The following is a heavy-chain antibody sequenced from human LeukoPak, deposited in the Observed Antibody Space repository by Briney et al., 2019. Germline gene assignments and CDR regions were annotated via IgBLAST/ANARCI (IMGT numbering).Heavy chain of an antibody. CDR3: TVYSSGPPQDY. CDR2: IRSKANSYAT. J-gene: IGHJ4*02. D-gene: IGHD6-19*01. V-gene: IGHV3-73*01. Sequence: GGSLRLSCAASGFTFSSYAMSWVRQAPGKGLEWVGRIRSKANSYATAYAASVKGRFTISRDDSKNTAYLQMNSLQTEDTAVYYCTVYSSGPPQDYWGQGTLVTVSS. CDR1: GFTFSSYA.